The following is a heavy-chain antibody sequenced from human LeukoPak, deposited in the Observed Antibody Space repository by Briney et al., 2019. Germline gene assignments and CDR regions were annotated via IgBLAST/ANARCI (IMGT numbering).Heavy chain of an antibody. J-gene: IGHJ4*02. CDR3: ARDGSSSIDY. D-gene: IGHD6-6*01. CDR2: INPNSGGT. Sequence: EASVKVSCKASGYTFTNYAMNWVRQVPGQGLEWMGWINPNSGGTNYAQKFQGRVTMTRDTSISTAYMELSRLRSDDTAVYYCARDGSSSIDYWGQGTLVTVSS. V-gene: IGHV1-2*02. CDR1: GYTFTNYA.